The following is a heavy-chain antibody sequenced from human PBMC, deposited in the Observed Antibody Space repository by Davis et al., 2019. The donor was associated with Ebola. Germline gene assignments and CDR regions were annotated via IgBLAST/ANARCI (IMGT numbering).Heavy chain of an antibody. CDR1: GYTFTTYG. CDR3: AKEDEAPDM. D-gene: IGHD6-6*01. J-gene: IGHJ3*02. V-gene: IGHV1-18*04. CDR2: IHPRDGNT. Sequence: ASVKVSCKASGYTFTTYGISWVRQAPGQGLEWMGLIHPRDGNTIYAQTFQGRLTMTRDTATDTVDMELSSLTSDDTAVYYCAKEDEAPDMWGQGTVVTVSS.